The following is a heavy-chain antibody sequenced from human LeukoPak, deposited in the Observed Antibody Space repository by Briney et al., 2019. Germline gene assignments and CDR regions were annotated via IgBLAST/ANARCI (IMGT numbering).Heavy chain of an antibody. D-gene: IGHD1-14*01. Sequence: GGSLRLSCAASGFTFSSYAMHWVRQAPGKGLEWVAVISYDGSNKYYADSVKGRFTISRDNSKNTLYLQMNSLRAEVTAVYYCARDPTPERNYFDYWGQGTLVTVSS. CDR3: ARDPTPERNYFDY. J-gene: IGHJ4*02. V-gene: IGHV3-30-3*01. CDR1: GFTFSSYA. CDR2: ISYDGSNK.